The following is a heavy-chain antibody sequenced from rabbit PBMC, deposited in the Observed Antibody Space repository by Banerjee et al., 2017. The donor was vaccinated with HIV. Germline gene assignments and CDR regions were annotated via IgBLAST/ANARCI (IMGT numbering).Heavy chain of an antibody. D-gene: IGHD4-1*01. CDR1: GFSFISGYS. CDR3: ARDLAGVIGWNFNL. J-gene: IGHJ4*01. Sequence: QSLAESRGDLVNPGASLPLTSTASGFSFISGYSIYWVRPAPGKGLEWIACIGAGSSGTTYYASWAKGRFTISKTSSTTVTLQMTSLTAADTATYFCARDLAGVIGWNFNLWGPGTLVTVS. CDR2: IGAGSSGTT. V-gene: IGHV1S40*01.